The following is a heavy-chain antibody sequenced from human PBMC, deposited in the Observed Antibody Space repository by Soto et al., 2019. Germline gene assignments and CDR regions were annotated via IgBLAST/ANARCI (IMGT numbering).Heavy chain of an antibody. D-gene: IGHD2-2*01. CDR1: GGSISSGGYY. CDR2: IYYSGST. Sequence: PSETLSLTCTVSGGSISSGGYYWSWIRQHPGKGLEWIGYIYYSGSTYYNPSLKSRVTISVDTSKNQFSLKLSSVTAADTAVYYCARDIVPAAPGWFDPWGQGTLVTVSS. CDR3: ARDIVPAAPGWFDP. V-gene: IGHV4-31*03. J-gene: IGHJ5*02.